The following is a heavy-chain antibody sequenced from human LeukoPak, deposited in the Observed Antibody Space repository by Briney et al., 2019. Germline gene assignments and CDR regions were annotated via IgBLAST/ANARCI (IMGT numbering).Heavy chain of an antibody. Sequence: PSETLSLTWTLSGGSISSYYWSWIRQPPGKGLEGIGYIYYSGSTNYNPSLKSRVTISVDTSKNQFSLKLSSVTAADTAVYYCARSVRLSAFDYWGQGTLVTVSS. CDR3: ARSVRLSAFDY. CDR2: IYYSGST. V-gene: IGHV4-59*01. J-gene: IGHJ4*02. CDR1: GGSISSYY. D-gene: IGHD3-3*01.